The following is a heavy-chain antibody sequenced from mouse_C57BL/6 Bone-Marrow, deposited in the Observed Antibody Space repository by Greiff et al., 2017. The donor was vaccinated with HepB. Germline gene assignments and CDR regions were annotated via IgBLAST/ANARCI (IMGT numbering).Heavy chain of an antibody. D-gene: IGHD2-4*01. V-gene: IGHV14-4*01. CDR3: THYDYDY. CDR2: IDPENGDT. J-gene: IGHJ2*01. Sequence: EVQGVESGAELVRPGASVKLSCTASGFNIKDDYMHWVKQRPEQGLEWIGWIDPENGDTEYASKFQGKATITADTSSNTAYLQLSSLTSEDTAVYYCTHYDYDYWGQGTTLTVSS. CDR1: GFNIKDDY.